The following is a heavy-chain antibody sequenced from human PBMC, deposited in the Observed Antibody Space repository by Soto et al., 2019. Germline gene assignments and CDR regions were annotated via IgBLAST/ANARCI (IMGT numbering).Heavy chain of an antibody. CDR1: GYTFTSYY. V-gene: IGHV1-46*01. D-gene: IGHD3-3*01. Sequence: QVQLVQSGAEVKKPGASVKVSCKASGYTFTSYYMHWVRQAPGQGLEGMGIINPSGGSTSYAQKFQGRVTMTMDTSTSTVYMELSSLRSEDTAVYYCARTQVLRFLEWLPDYWGQGTLVTVSS. J-gene: IGHJ4*02. CDR2: INPSGGST. CDR3: ARTQVLRFLEWLPDY.